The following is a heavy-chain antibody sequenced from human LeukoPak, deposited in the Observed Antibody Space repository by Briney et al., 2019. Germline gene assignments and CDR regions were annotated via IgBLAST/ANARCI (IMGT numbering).Heavy chain of an antibody. CDR2: ISSSSSYI. D-gene: IGHD1-26*01. V-gene: IGHV3-21*01. J-gene: IGHJ3*02. CDR1: GFTFSSYG. CDR3: ARDSGSYYVGYAFDI. Sequence: PGGSLRLSCAASGFTFSSYGMHWVRQAPGKGLEWVSSISSSSSYIYYADSVKGRFTISRDNAKNSLYLQMNSLRAEDTAVYYCARDSGSYYVGYAFDIWGQGTMVTVSS.